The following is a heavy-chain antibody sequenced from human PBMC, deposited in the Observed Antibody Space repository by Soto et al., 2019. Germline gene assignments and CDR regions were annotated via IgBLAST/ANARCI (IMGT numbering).Heavy chain of an antibody. CDR3: ARARVPDDFYYYYYMDV. D-gene: IGHD2-2*01. V-gene: IGHV1-8*01. CDR1: GYTFTSYD. J-gene: IGHJ6*03. Sequence: ASVKVSCKASGYTFTSYDINWVRQATGQGLEWMGWMNPNSGNTGYAQKFQGRVTMTRNTSISTANMELSSLRSEDTAVYYCARARVPDDFYYYYYMDVWGKGTTVTVSS. CDR2: MNPNSGNT.